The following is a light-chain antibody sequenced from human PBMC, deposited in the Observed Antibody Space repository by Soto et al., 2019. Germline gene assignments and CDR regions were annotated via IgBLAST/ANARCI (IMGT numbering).Light chain of an antibody. Sequence: QSAVTQPASVSGSPGQSVTISCSGSDIGNYNLVSWYQHLPGSAPKLLIFEVTMRPSGISDRFSGSKSAATASLTITGRKDEDDGAYYYASSAGSRTYVFGTGTKVTVL. J-gene: IGLJ1*01. CDR3: ASSAGSRTYV. V-gene: IGLV2-23*02. CDR1: SDIGNYNL. CDR2: EVT.